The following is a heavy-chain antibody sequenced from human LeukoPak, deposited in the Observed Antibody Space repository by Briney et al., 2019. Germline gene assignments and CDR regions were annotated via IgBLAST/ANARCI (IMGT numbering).Heavy chain of an antibody. CDR1: GGTFSSYA. CDR2: IIPIFGTA. J-gene: IGHJ6*03. V-gene: IGHV1-69*05. D-gene: IGHD6-6*01. CDR3: ARSSTSPRYYYYYMDV. Sequence: ASVKVSCKASGGTFSSYAISWVRQAPGQGLEWMGGIIPIFGTANYAQKFQGRVTITTDESTSTAYMELSSLRSEDTAVYYCARSSTSPRYYYYYMDVWGKGTTVTVSS.